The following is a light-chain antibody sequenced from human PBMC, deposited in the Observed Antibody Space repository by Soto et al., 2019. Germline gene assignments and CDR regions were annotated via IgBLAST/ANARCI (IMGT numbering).Light chain of an antibody. Sequence: EIVLTQSPATLSLSPGEGATLSCRASQSVGSSLAWYQQKPGQAPRLLIYNVSNRATGIPDRFSGSGSGTHFTLSISSLAAEDFAVYYCQQRSNSPLTFGGGTKVDIK. CDR2: NVS. V-gene: IGKV3-11*01. J-gene: IGKJ4*01. CDR3: QQRSNSPLT. CDR1: QSVGSS.